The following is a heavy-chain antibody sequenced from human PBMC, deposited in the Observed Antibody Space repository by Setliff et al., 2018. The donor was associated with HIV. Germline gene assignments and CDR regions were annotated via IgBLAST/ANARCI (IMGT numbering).Heavy chain of an antibody. CDR3: AREYCNSTSCYGYSGDY. CDR1: GFTFRSYS. J-gene: IGHJ4*02. CDR2: ISSSGSTI. Sequence: LSLSCAASGFTFRSYSMSWIRQAPGKGLEWVSYISSSGSTIYYADSVKGRFTISRDNAKNSLFLQMNSLRAEDTAVYYCAREYCNSTSCYGYSGDYWGQGTLVTSPQ. V-gene: IGHV3-48*04. D-gene: IGHD2-2*01.